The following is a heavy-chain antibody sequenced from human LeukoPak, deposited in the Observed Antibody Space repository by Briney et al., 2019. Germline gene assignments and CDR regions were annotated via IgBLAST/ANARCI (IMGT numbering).Heavy chain of an antibody. Sequence: SETLSLTCAVYGGSFSGYYWSWIRQPPGKGLEWIEEINHSGGTNYNPSLKSRVTISLDTSKNQFSLKLSSVTAADTAVYYCARRKPGTREFDYWGQGTLVTVSS. CDR3: ARRKPGTREFDY. V-gene: IGHV4-34*01. D-gene: IGHD1-14*01. CDR1: GGSFSGYY. J-gene: IGHJ4*02. CDR2: INHSGGT.